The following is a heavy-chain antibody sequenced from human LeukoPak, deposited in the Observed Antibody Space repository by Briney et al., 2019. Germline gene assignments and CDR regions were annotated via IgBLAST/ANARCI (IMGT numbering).Heavy chain of an antibody. Sequence: ASVKVSCKASGYTLTSYDINWVRQATGQGLEWMGWMNPNSGNTGYAQKFQGRVTMTRNTSISTAYMELSTLRSEDTAGFYCARGSGYYPFDYSGQGTLVTVSS. D-gene: IGHD3-22*01. CDR1: GYTLTSYD. V-gene: IGHV1-8*01. CDR2: MNPNSGNT. CDR3: ARGSGYYPFDY. J-gene: IGHJ4*02.